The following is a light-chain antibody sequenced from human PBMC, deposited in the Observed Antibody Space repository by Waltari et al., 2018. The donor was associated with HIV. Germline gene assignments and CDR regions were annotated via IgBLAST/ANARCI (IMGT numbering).Light chain of an antibody. V-gene: IGLV3-19*01. CDR3: NSRDSSGNHLV. J-gene: IGLJ3*02. CDR2: GKN. Sequence: SSVLTQDPSFSVALGQTVRITCHGNSPRRSYASSYQQKPGQAPVLVIYGKNNRPSGIPDRFSGSSSGNTASLTITGAQAEDEADYYCNSRDSSGNHLVFGGGTKLTVL. CDR1: SPRRSY.